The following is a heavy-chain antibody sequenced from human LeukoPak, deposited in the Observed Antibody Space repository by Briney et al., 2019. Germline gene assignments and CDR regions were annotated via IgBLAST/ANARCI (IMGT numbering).Heavy chain of an antibody. J-gene: IGHJ4*02. D-gene: IGHD6-13*01. CDR1: GGSISTYY. CDR3: ARGHIAVAGSDY. CDR2: IYTSGDT. Sequence: TSETLSLTCTVSGGSISTYYWSWIRQPAGKGLEWIGRIYTSGDTNYNPSLKSRVTMSIATSKNQFSLNLSSVTAADTAMYYCARGHIAVAGSDYWGQGILFTVSS. V-gene: IGHV4-4*07.